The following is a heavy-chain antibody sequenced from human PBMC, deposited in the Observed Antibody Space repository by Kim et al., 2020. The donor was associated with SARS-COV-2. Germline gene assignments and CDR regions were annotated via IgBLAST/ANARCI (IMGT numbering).Heavy chain of an antibody. CDR2: INHSGST. J-gene: IGHJ4*02. Sequence: SETLSLTCAVYGGSFSGYYWSWIRQPPGKGLEWIGEINHSGSTNYNPSLKSRVTISVDTSKNQFSLKLSSVTAAYTAVYYCASGVYWLPFDYWGQGTLVTVSS. V-gene: IGHV4-34*01. CDR3: ASGVYWLPFDY. CDR1: GGSFSGYY. D-gene: IGHD2-8*02.